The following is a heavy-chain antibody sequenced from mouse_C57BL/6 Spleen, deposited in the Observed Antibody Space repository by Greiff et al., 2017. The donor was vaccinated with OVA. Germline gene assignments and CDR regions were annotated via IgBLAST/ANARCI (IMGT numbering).Heavy chain of an antibody. V-gene: IGHV1-15*01. Sequence: QVQLQQSGAELVRPGASVTLSCKASGYTFTDYEMHWVKQTPVHGLEWIGAIDPETGGTAYNQKFKGKAMLTADKSSSTAYMELRRLTSEDSAVYYCTRVPLTGTKWYFDVWGTGTTVTVSS. CDR2: IDPETGGT. D-gene: IGHD4-1*01. CDR3: TRVPLTGTKWYFDV. J-gene: IGHJ1*03. CDR1: GYTFTDYE.